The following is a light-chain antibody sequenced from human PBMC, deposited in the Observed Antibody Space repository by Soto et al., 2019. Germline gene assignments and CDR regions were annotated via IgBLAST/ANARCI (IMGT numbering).Light chain of an antibody. Sequence: QSALTQPASVSGSPGQSITISCTGTSSDVGAFNYVSWYLQYPGKAPKLMIYEVGNRPSGVSNRFSGSKSGNTASLTISGLQAEDEADYYCCSYASGSIYVIGTGIKVTVL. CDR3: CSYASGSIYV. J-gene: IGLJ1*01. CDR2: EVG. V-gene: IGLV2-14*01. CDR1: SSDVGAFNY.